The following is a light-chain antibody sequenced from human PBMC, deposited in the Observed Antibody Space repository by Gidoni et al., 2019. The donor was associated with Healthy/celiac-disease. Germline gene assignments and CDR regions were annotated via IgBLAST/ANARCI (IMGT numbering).Light chain of an antibody. J-gene: IGKJ4*01. V-gene: IGKV3-20*01. CDR2: AAS. Sequence: EIVLTQSPGTLSLSPGERATLSCRASQSVSSSYLAWYQQQPGQAPRLLIYAASSRATGIPDRFSGSGSGTDFTLTISSLEPEDFAVYYCQQYGSSPLTFGGGTKVEIK. CDR3: QQYGSSPLT. CDR1: QSVSSSY.